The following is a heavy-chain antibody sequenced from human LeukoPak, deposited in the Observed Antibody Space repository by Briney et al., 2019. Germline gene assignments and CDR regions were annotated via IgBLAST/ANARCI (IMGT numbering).Heavy chain of an antibody. Sequence: GGSLRLSCAASGLTFSRYSMNWVRQAPGKGLEWVGFIRSKAYGGATEYAASVKGRFTISRDDSKSIAYLQMNSLKTEDTAVYYCTRDLPLYSSGWAGYWGQGTLVTVSS. D-gene: IGHD6-19*01. V-gene: IGHV3-49*04. CDR1: GLTFSRYS. J-gene: IGHJ4*02. CDR2: IRSKAYGGAT. CDR3: TRDLPLYSSGWAGY.